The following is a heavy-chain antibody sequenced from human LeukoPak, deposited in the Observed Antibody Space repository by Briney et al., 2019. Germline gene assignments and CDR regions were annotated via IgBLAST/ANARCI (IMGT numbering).Heavy chain of an antibody. V-gene: IGHV3-23*01. Sequence: SGGSLRLSCAASGFTFSSYAMSWVRQAPGKGLEWVSAISGSGGSTYYADSVKGRFTISRDNSKNTLYLQVNSLSAADTAVYYCAKTKITLIVVANPNSGALDIWGQGTMVTVSS. CDR2: ISGSGGST. CDR3: AKTKITLIVVANPNSGALDI. CDR1: GFTFSSYA. J-gene: IGHJ3*02. D-gene: IGHD3-22*01.